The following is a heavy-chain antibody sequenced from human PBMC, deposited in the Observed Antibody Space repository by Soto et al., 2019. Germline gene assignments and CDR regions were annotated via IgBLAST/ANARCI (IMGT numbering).Heavy chain of an antibody. J-gene: IGHJ6*03. CDR3: ARGIAARRGGYYYYYYMDV. D-gene: IGHD6-6*01. Sequence: SETLSLTCAVYGGSFSGYYWSWIRQPPGKGLEWIGEINHSGSTNYNPSLKSRVTISVDTSKNQFSLKLSSVTAADTAVYYCARGIAARRGGYYYYYYMDVWGKGTTVTVSS. CDR1: GGSFSGYY. CDR2: INHSGST. V-gene: IGHV4-34*01.